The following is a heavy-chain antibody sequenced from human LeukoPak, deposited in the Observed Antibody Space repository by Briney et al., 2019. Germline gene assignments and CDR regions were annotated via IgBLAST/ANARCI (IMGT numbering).Heavy chain of an antibody. D-gene: IGHD3-3*01. J-gene: IGHJ4*02. CDR3: ARPRGDLWSGYDY. CDR1: GGSISRSSYY. V-gene: IGHV4-39*01. Sequence: SETLSLTCSVSGGSISRSSYYWPWIRQSPGGGLEWIGNTYYSGSTLYNPSLKSRVTISVDTSKNQFSLRLTSVTAADTAVYYCARPRGDLWSGYDYWGQGVLVTVSP. CDR2: TYYSGST.